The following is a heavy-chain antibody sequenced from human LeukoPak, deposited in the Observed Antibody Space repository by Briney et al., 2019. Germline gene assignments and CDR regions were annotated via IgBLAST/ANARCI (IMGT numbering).Heavy chain of an antibody. CDR2: SYSRDGST. V-gene: IGHV1-46*01. CDR1: GSGFTSNY. CDR3: ARDQEAFDY. Sequence: ASVKVSCKASGSGFTSNYIHWLRHAPRQGLEGMRMSYSRDGSTTYAQKFQGRVTVTRDTSTSTVPMELSGLRSEDTAVYYCARDQEAFDYWGQGTLVTVSS. J-gene: IGHJ4*02.